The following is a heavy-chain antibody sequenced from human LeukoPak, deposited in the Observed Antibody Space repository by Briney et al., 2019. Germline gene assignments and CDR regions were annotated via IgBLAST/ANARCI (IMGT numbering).Heavy chain of an antibody. D-gene: IGHD6-19*01. J-gene: IGHJ4*02. V-gene: IGHV3-11*04. CDR1: GFTFSDYY. CDR3: ARDRLLGIAVTWTY. CDR2: ISSSGSTI. Sequence: GGSLRPSCAASGFTFSDYYMSWIRQAPGKGLEWVSYISSSGSTIYYADSVKGRFTISRDNAKNSLYLQMNSLRAEDTAVYYCARDRLLGIAVTWTYWGQGTLVTVSS.